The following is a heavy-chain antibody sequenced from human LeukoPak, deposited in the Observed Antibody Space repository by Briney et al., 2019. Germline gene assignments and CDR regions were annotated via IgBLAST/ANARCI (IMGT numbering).Heavy chain of an antibody. CDR2: IYSGGST. V-gene: IGHV3-66*02. CDR3: ARAPTRAYSDYFDS. CDR1: GFTVSSNY. J-gene: IGHJ4*02. Sequence: GGSLRLSCAASGFTVSSNYMSWVRQAPGKGLEWVSVIYSGGSTYYADSVKGRFVISRDNSRNTLYLQMNSLRPEDTAVYYCARAPTRAYSDYFDSWGQGTLVTVSS. D-gene: IGHD5-12*01.